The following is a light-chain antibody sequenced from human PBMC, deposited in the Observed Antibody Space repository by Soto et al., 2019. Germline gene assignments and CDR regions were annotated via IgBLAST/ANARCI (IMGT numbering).Light chain of an antibody. V-gene: IGLV1-47*01. J-gene: IGLJ7*01. Sequence: QSVMTQPPSASGTPGQRVTMSCSGSSSNIGSNSVYWYQQLPGTAPKLLIYRSNQRPSGVPDRFSGSKSGTSASLAISGLRSEDEAEYYCAAWDDSLSGPVFGGGTQLTVL. CDR1: SSNIGSNS. CDR3: AAWDDSLSGPV. CDR2: RSN.